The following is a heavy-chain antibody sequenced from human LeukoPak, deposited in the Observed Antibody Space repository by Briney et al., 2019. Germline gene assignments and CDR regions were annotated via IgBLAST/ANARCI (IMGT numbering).Heavy chain of an antibody. CDR2: IYYSGST. D-gene: IGHD3-22*01. V-gene: IGHV4-59*01. J-gene: IGHJ4*02. CDR3: ARRDESSGYNYFDY. Sequence: SETLSLTCTVSGGSISGYYWSWIRHPPGKGLEWIGYIYYSGSTNYNPSLKSRVTISVDTSKNQFSLKLSSVTAADTAVYYCARRDESSGYNYFDYWGQGNLVTVSS. CDR1: GGSISGYY.